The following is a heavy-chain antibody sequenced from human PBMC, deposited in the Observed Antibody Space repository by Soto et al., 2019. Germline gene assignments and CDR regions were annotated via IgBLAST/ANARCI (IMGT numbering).Heavy chain of an antibody. CDR2: ISWNSGSI. V-gene: IGHV3-9*01. D-gene: IGHD3-10*01. CDR1: GFTFDDYA. CDR3: AKELEEFRDYGSGGYD. J-gene: IGHJ4*02. Sequence: PGGSLRLSCAASGFTFDDYAMHWVRQAPGKGLEWVSGISWNSGSIGYADSVKGRFTISRDNSKNTLYLQMNSLRAEDTAVYYCAKELEEFRDYGSGGYDWGQGTLVTVSS.